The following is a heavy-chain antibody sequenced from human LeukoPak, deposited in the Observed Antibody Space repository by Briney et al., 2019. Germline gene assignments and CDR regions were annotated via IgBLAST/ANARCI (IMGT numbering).Heavy chain of an antibody. D-gene: IGHD5/OR15-5a*01. CDR2: INPNSGGT. CDR3: ARDIYDPAGYMDV. Sequence: AAVKVSCKASGYTFTGYYMHWVRQAPGQGLEWMGWINPNSGGTNYAQKFQGRVTMTRDTSISTAYMELSRLRSDDTAVYYCARDIYDPAGYMDVWGKGTTVTVSS. CDR1: GYTFTGYY. J-gene: IGHJ6*03. V-gene: IGHV1-2*02.